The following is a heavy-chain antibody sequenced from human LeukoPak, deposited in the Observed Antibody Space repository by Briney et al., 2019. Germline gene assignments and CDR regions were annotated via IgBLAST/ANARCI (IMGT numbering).Heavy chain of an antibody. CDR3: ARGVPYDSWSGPHYSDY. CDR2: IKQDGSQE. CDR1: KFTLSTYW. D-gene: IGHD3-3*01. Sequence: PGGCLRLSCTASKFTLSTYWMSWVRQAPGKGLEWVDHIKQDGSQEYYVDSVKGRFTISRDSAKNSLYLQMNSLRAEDTAVYYCARGVPYDSWSGPHYSDYWGQGTLVTVSS. J-gene: IGHJ4*02. V-gene: IGHV3-7*01.